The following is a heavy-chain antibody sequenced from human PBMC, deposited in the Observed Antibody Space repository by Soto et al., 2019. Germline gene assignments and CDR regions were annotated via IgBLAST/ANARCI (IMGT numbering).Heavy chain of an antibody. Sequence: GSLRLSCSASGFSFSDYYMTWVRQAPGKGLEWISYISGSGSTIYYADSVKGRFTISRDNARNTLYLQMNSLRAEDTAVYYCAKDLQALLWFGETNFDYWGQGTLVTVSS. CDR1: GFSFSDYY. CDR3: AKDLQALLWFGETNFDY. J-gene: IGHJ4*02. V-gene: IGHV3-11*01. CDR2: ISGSGSTI. D-gene: IGHD3-10*01.